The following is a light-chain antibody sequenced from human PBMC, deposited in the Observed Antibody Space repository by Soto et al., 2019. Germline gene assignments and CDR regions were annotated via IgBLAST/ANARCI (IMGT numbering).Light chain of an antibody. CDR3: NSYSSSTTLYL. Sequence: QSVLTQPASVSGSPGQSITISCTGTSSDVGGYNYVSWYQQHPGKAPKLMISDVSNRPSGVSIRFSGSKSGNTASLTISGLQAEDEADYYCNSYSSSTTLYLFGTGNKLTVL. V-gene: IGLV2-14*01. J-gene: IGLJ1*01. CDR1: SSDVGGYNY. CDR2: DVS.